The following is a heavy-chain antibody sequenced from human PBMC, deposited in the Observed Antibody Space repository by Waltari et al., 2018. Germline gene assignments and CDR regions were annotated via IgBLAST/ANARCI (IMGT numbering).Heavy chain of an antibody. V-gene: IGHV4-59*01. J-gene: IGHJ6*03. CDR2: IYYSGST. CDR3: ARDRALAAAGDYYYYYMDV. Sequence: QVQLQESGSGLVKPSEPLSLTCTVSGVYISSYFCMWIRQSPGKGLEWIGGIYYSGSTNYNPSLKSRVTISADTTKNQFSLKLSSVIVADTAVYYCARDRALAAAGDYYYYYMDVWGKGTTVSVSS. CDR1: GVYISSYF. D-gene: IGHD6-13*01.